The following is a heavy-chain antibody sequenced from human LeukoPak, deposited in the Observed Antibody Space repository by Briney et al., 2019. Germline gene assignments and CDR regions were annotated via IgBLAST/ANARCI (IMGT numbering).Heavy chain of an antibody. D-gene: IGHD3-22*01. CDR2: IIPIFGTA. V-gene: IGHV1-69*13. J-gene: IGHJ4*02. CDR1: GRTFSSYA. CDR3: AGVYYDSSGSPLFDY. Sequence: SVKVSCKASGRTFSSYAISWVRQAPGQGLEWMGGIIPIFGTANYAQKFQGRVTITADESTSTAYMELSSLRSEDMAVYYCAGVYYDSSGSPLFDYWGQGTLVTVSS.